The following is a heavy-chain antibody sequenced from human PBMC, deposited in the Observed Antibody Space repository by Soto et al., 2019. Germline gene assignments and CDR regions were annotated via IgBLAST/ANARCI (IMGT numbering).Heavy chain of an antibody. D-gene: IGHD6-6*01. CDR2: ISYDSTKT. Sequence: QVQLVESGGGVVQPGRSLRLSCAASGFTFNSYGMHWVRQGPGNGLEWVAFISYDSTKTYYADSVKGRFTISRDNSNSALYVQMNSLTGEDTAVYYCARTRSSWSDFHYYSLDDWGQGTTVTVSS. V-gene: IGHV3-30*03. J-gene: IGHJ6*02. CDR3: ARTRSSWSDFHYYSLDD. CDR1: GFTFNSYG.